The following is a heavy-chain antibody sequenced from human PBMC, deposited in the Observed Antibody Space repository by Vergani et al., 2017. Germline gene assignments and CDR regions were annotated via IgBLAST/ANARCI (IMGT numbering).Heavy chain of an antibody. D-gene: IGHD3-10*01. CDR3: TAKYYGSGSYPPNMDV. V-gene: IGHV3-73*02. Sequence: EVQLVESGGGLVQPGGSLKLSCAASGFTFSGSAMHWVRQASGKGLEWVGRIRSKANSYATAYAASVKGRFTISRDDSKNTAYLQMNSLKTEDTAVYYCTAKYYGSGSYPPNMDVWGKGTTVTVSS. J-gene: IGHJ6*03. CDR1: GFTFSGSA. CDR2: IRSKANSYAT.